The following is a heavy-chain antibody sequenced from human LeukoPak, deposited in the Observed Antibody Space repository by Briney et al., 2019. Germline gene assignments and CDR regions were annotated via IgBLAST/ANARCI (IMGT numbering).Heavy chain of an antibody. V-gene: IGHV3-48*03. CDR3: ARGSRGLLRYFDWLEDPFNY. Sequence: PGGSLRLSCAASGFTFSSYEMNWVRQAPGKGLEWVSYISSSGSTIYYADSVKGRFTISRDNAKNTLYLQMNSLRAEDTAVYYCARGSRGLLRYFDWLEDPFNYWGQGTLVTVSS. J-gene: IGHJ4*02. CDR2: ISSSGSTI. CDR1: GFTFSSYE. D-gene: IGHD3-9*01.